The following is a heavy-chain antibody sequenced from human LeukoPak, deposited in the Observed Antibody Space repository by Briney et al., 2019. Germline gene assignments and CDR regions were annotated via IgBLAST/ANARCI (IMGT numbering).Heavy chain of an antibody. CDR3: ARSGDGSGYYYFDY. CDR1: GYTFTSYG. CDR2: ISAYNGNT. Sequence: GASVKVSCKASGYTFTSYGISWVRRAPGQGLEWMGWISAYNGNTNYAQKLQGRVTMTTDTSTSTAYMELRSLRSDDTAVYYCARSGDGSGYYYFDYWGQGTLVTVSS. V-gene: IGHV1-18*01. D-gene: IGHD3-22*01. J-gene: IGHJ4*02.